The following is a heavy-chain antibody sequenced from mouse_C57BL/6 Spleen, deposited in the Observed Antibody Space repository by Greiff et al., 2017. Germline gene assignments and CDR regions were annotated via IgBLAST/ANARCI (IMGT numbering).Heavy chain of an antibody. Sequence: VQLVESGAELVRPGASVTLSCKASGYTFTDYEMHWVKQTPVHGLEWIGAIDPETGGTAYNQKFKGKAILTADKSSSTAYMELRSLTSDDSAVYYCTRSGYYPYFDYWGQGTTLTVSS. V-gene: IGHV1-15*01. CDR2: IDPETGGT. CDR3: TRSGYYPYFDY. CDR1: GYTFTDYE. D-gene: IGHD2-3*01. J-gene: IGHJ2*01.